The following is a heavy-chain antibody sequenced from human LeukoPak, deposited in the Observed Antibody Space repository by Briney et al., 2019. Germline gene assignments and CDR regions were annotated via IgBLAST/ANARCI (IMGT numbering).Heavy chain of an antibody. J-gene: IGHJ6*02. CDR2: ISSSSSTI. Sequence: GGSLRLSCAASGFTFNDYGMSWVRQAPGKGLEWVSYISSSSSTIYYAGSVKGRFTISRDNAKNSLYLQMNSLRAEDTAVYYCARGQAGGMDVWGQGTTVTVS. CDR3: ARGQAGGMDV. V-gene: IGHV3-48*01. CDR1: GFTFNDYG.